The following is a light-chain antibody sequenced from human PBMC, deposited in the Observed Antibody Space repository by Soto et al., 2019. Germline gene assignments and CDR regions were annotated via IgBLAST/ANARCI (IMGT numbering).Light chain of an antibody. Sequence: EIVLTQSPGTLSLSPGERATLSCRASQGVTSSYLAWYQHKSGQAPRLLIFTASTRATGVPDRFSGSGSGTDFTLTINRLEPEDFAVYYCQQYATSPYTFGQGTKLEIK. V-gene: IGKV3-20*01. CDR3: QQYATSPYT. CDR2: TAS. CDR1: QGVTSSY. J-gene: IGKJ2*01.